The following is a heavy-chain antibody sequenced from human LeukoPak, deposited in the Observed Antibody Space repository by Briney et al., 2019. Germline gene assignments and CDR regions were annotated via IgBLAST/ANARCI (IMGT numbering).Heavy chain of an antibody. CDR3: ATQSGSSPPDTFDI. CDR1: GGSFSGYY. Sequence: PSETLSLTCAVYGGSFSGYYWSWIRQPPGKGLEWIGEINHSGSTNYNPSLKSRVTISVDTSKNQFSLKLSSVTAADTAVYYCATQSGSSPPDTFDIWGQGTMVTVSS. D-gene: IGHD1-26*01. V-gene: IGHV4-34*01. J-gene: IGHJ3*02. CDR2: INHSGST.